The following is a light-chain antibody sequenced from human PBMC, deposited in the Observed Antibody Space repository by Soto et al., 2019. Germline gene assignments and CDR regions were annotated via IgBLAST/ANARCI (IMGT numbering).Light chain of an antibody. Sequence: DIQMTQSPSTLSASLGDRVTLTCRASQSISDWLAWYQQKPGKAPKVLIYEASILESGVPSRFSGRGSGTEFTLTISSLHHDYSATYYYHQYNSYSRVFGQGTKLEIK. V-gene: IGKV1-5*03. CDR1: QSISDW. CDR2: EAS. J-gene: IGKJ2*01. CDR3: HQYNSYSRV.